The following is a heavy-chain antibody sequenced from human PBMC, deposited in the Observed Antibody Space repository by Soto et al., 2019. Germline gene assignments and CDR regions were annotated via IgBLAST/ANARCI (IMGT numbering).Heavy chain of an antibody. V-gene: IGHV3-30-3*01. D-gene: IGHD3-22*01. CDR2: ISYDGSNK. CDR1: GFTFSSYA. Sequence: GGSLRLSCAASGFTFSSYAMHWVRQAPGKGLEWVAVISYDGSNKYYADSVKGRFTISRDNSKNTLYLQMNSLRAEDTAVYYCARDLVTDYYDSSGYYTTPFCCWGQGTLVTVSS. CDR3: ARDLVTDYYDSSGYYTTPFCC. J-gene: IGHJ4*02.